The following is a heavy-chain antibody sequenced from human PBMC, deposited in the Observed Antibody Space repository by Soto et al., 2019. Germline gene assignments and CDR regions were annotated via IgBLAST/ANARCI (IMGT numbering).Heavy chain of an antibody. J-gene: IGHJ4*02. Sequence: EVQLLESGRGLVQPGGSLRLSCAASGFTFSSYAMSWVRQAPGKGLEWVSAISGSGGSTYYADSVKGRFTISRDNSKNTLYLQMNSLRAEDTAVYYCATPSLGCSSTSCFDYWGQGTLVTVSS. D-gene: IGHD2-2*01. CDR2: ISGSGGST. V-gene: IGHV3-23*01. CDR1: GFTFSSYA. CDR3: ATPSLGCSSTSCFDY.